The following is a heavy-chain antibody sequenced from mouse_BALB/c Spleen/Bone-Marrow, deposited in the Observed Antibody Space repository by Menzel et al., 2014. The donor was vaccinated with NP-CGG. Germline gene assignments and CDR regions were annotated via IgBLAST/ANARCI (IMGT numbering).Heavy chain of an antibody. V-gene: IGHV1S81*02. CDR2: INPSNGGT. CDR1: GYTFTSYY. CDR3: TRSGTSWLRRSWYFDV. J-gene: IGHJ1*01. Sequence: VQLQQSGAELVKPGASVKLSCKASGYTFTSYYMYWVKRRPGQGLEWIGEINPSNGGTNFNEKFKSKATLPVDKSSSTAYMQLSSLTSEDSAVYYCTRSGTSWLRRSWYFDVWGAGTTVTVSS. D-gene: IGHD2-2*01.